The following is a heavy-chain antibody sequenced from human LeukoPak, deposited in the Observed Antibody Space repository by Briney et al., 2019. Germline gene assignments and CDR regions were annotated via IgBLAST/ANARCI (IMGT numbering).Heavy chain of an antibody. CDR3: ACPRGVRNYYYYMDV. V-gene: IGHV1-69*13. CDR1: GGTFSSYA. D-gene: IGHD3-10*01. CDR2: IIPIFGTA. Sequence: SVKVSCKASGGTFSSYAISWVRQAPGQGLEWMGGIIPIFGTANYAQKFQGRVTITADESTSTAYMELSSLRSEDTAVYYCACPRGVRNYYYYMDVWGKGTTVTVSS. J-gene: IGHJ6*03.